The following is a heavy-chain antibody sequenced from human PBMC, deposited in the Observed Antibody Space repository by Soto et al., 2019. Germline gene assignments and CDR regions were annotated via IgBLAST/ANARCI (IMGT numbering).Heavy chain of an antibody. CDR2: IYYSGST. Sequence: SETLSLTCTVSGGSISSSSYYWGWIRQPPGKGLEWIGSIYYSGSTYYKPSLKSRVTISVDTSKNQFSLKLSSVTAADTAVYFCARPYYDFWSGYSEHNWFDPWGQGTLVTVSS. CDR3: ARPYYDFWSGYSEHNWFDP. J-gene: IGHJ5*02. D-gene: IGHD3-3*01. V-gene: IGHV4-39*01. CDR1: GGSISSSSYY.